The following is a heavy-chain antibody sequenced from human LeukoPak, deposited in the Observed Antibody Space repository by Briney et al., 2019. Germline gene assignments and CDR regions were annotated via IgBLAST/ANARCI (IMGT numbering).Heavy chain of an antibody. J-gene: IGHJ4*02. D-gene: IGHD3-22*01. CDR1: GFTFSSYG. V-gene: IGHV3-30*18. CDR3: AKCLLHYYDSSCYYLVCFDY. CDR2: ISYDGSNK. Sequence: PGRSLRLSCAASGFTFSSYGMHWVRQAPGKGLEWVADISYDGSNKYYADSVKGRFTISRDNSKNTLYLQMNSLRDEDTAVYYCAKCLLHYYDSSCYYLVCFDYWGQGTLVTVSS.